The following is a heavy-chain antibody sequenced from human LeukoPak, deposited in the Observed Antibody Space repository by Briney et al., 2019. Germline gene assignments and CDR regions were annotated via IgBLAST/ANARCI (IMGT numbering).Heavy chain of an antibody. V-gene: IGHV4-34*01. D-gene: IGHD4-23*01. Sequence: SETLSRTCAVYGGSFSGYYWSWIRQPPGKGLEWIGEINHSGSTNYNPSLKSRVTISVDTSKNQFSLKLSSVTAADTAVYFCARTPRGGNSAFDYWGQGTLVTVSS. J-gene: IGHJ4*02. CDR2: INHSGST. CDR3: ARTPRGGNSAFDY. CDR1: GGSFSGYY.